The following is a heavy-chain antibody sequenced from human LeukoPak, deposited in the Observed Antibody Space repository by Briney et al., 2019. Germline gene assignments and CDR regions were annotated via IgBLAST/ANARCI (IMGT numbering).Heavy chain of an antibody. V-gene: IGHV3-7*01. CDR2: IMQDGSVK. CDR1: GFTFSSSW. Sequence: GGALRLSCAASGFTFSSSWMSWVREAPGKGLEWGANIMQDGSVKYSVHSVKGRFTISTDNATRSLYLQMNSLRAEDTAVYYCARDYHTYDILTGYYYYSMDVWGKGTTVTVSS. D-gene: IGHD3-9*01. CDR3: ARDYHTYDILTGYYYYSMDV. J-gene: IGHJ6*03.